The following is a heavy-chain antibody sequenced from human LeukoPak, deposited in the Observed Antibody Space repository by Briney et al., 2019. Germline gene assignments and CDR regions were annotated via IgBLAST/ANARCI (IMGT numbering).Heavy chain of an antibody. V-gene: IGHV4-34*01. CDR3: ARGRASYDFWSGYLF. D-gene: IGHD3-3*01. J-gene: IGHJ4*02. Sequence: SETLSLTCAVYGGPFSGYYWSWIRQSPGKGLEWIGEINHSGSTNYNPSLKSRVIISVDTSKNQFSLKLSSVTAADTAVYYCARGRASYDFWSGYLFWGQGTLVTVSS. CDR1: GGPFSGYY. CDR2: INHSGST.